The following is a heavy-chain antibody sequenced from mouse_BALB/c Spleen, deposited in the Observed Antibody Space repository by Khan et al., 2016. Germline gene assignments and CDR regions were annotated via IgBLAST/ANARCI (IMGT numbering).Heavy chain of an antibody. Sequence: QVQLQQSGAELAKPGASVKMSCKASDYTFTSYWMHWVKQRPGQGLEWIGYINPNTGYAAYNQKFQDKATLTADKSSNTAYMEMNSLTSEDSAVYYWAYGNYPYYYAMDYWGQGTSVTVSS. J-gene: IGHJ4*01. CDR2: INPNTGYA. D-gene: IGHD2-10*02. CDR3: AYGNYPYYYAMDY. V-gene: IGHV1-7*01. CDR1: DYTFTSYW.